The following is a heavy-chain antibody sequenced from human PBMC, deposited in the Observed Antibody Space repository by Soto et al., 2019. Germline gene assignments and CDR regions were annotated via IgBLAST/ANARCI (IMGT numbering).Heavy chain of an antibody. Sequence: GGSLRLSCAASGFTFSSYWMSWVRQAPGKGLEWVANIKQDGSEKYYVDSVKGRFTISRDNAKNSLYLQMNSLRAEDTAVYYCAREDYDILTGYYLAYWGQGTLVTVSS. CDR1: GFTFSSYW. CDR2: IKQDGSEK. D-gene: IGHD3-9*01. V-gene: IGHV3-7*01. CDR3: AREDYDILTGYYLAY. J-gene: IGHJ4*02.